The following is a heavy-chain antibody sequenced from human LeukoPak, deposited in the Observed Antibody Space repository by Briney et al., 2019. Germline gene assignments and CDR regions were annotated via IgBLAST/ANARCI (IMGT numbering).Heavy chain of an antibody. CDR2: ISAYNGNT. CDR3: ARGYYYDSSGYLGDWFDP. CDR1: GYTFTSYG. J-gene: IGHJ5*02. Sequence: ASVKVSCKASGYTFTSYGISWVRQAPGQGLEWMGWISAYNGNTNYAQKLQGRVTMTTDTSTSTAYMELRSLRSDDTAVYYCARGYYYDSSGYLGDWFDPWGQGTLVTVSS. V-gene: IGHV1-18*01. D-gene: IGHD3-22*01.